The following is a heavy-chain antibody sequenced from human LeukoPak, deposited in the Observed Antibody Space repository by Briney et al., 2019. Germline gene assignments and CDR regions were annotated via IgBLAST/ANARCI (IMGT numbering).Heavy chain of an antibody. J-gene: IGHJ6*02. CDR1: GGSISSYY. Sequence: SETLSLTCTVSGGSISSYYWSWIRQPPGKGLELVGYIYYSGSTNYNPSLKSRVTISVDTSKNQFSLKLSSVTAADTAVYYCARVGSSWYALNYYYYGMDVWGQGTTVTVSS. CDR2: IYYSGST. D-gene: IGHD6-13*01. V-gene: IGHV4-59*01. CDR3: ARVGSSWYALNYYYYGMDV.